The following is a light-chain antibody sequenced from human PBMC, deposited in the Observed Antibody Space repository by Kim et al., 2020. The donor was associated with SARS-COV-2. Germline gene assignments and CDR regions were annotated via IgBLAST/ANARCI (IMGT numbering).Light chain of an antibody. CDR1: SSDVGGYNY. Sequence: QSSPISCTGTSSDVGGYNYVSWYQQHPGKAPKLMIYDVSNRPSGVSNRFSGSKSGNTASLTISGLQAEDEADYYCSSYTSSSTFYVFGTGTKVTVL. V-gene: IGLV2-14*03. CDR2: DVS. CDR3: SSYTSSSTFYV. J-gene: IGLJ1*01.